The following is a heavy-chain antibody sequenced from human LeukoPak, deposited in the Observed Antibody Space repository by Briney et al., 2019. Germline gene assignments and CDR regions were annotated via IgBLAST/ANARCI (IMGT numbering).Heavy chain of an antibody. CDR2: ISGSGGST. CDR3: AKDLRRGSWYIGGWFDP. CDR1: GFTFSSYA. V-gene: IGHV3-23*01. J-gene: IGHJ5*02. Sequence: GGSLRLSCAASGFTFSSYAMSWVRQAPGKGLEWVSAISGSGGSTYYADSVKGRFTISRDNSKNTLYLQMNSLRAEDTAVYYCAKDLRRGSWYIGGWFDPWGQGTLVTVSS. D-gene: IGHD6-13*01.